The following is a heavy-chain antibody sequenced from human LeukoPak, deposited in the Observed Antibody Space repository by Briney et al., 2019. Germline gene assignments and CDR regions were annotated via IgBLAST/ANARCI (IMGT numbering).Heavy chain of an antibody. J-gene: IGHJ5*02. CDR2: IYYSGNT. D-gene: IGHD4-11*01. CDR3: ASLMTTVTASWFDP. Sequence: SETLSLTCTVSGGSISSYYWSWIRQPPGKGLEWIGYIYYSGNTNYNPSLKSRVTISVDTSKNQFSLKLSSVTAADTAVYYCASLMTTVTASWFDPWGQGTLVTVSS. V-gene: IGHV4-59*01. CDR1: GGSISSYY.